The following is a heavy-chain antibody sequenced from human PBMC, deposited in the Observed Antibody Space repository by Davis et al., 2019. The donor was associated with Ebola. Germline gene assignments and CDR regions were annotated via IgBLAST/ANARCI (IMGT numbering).Heavy chain of an antibody. J-gene: IGHJ6*04. CDR2: IKEDGSEK. CDR1: GFTFDDYG. V-gene: IGHV3-7*04. D-gene: IGHD2-2*01. CDR3: ARGLVPAPMYYFSFYGMDV. Sequence: GESLKISCAASGFTFDDYGMSWVRQAPGKGLERVANIKEDGSEKHYVDSVKGRFTISRDNAKNSLYVQMNSLRAEDTAVYYCARGLVPAPMYYFSFYGMDVWGKGTTVTVSS.